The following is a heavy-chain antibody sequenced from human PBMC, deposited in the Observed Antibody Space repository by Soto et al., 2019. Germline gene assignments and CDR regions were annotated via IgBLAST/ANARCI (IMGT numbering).Heavy chain of an antibody. J-gene: IGHJ6*02. D-gene: IGHD3-3*01. Sequence: QVQLQESGPGLVKPSETLSLTCTVSGGSVSSESHYWSWIRQTPGKGLEWIGYIYYTGSTNYNPSLKGRVTMSVDTSRDQVSLRLRSVTRADTVVYYCARDQYDFRSGSYDYAMEVWGQGTKVTVSS. CDR2: IYYTGST. CDR1: GGSVSSESHY. CDR3: ARDQYDFRSGSYDYAMEV. V-gene: IGHV4-61*01.